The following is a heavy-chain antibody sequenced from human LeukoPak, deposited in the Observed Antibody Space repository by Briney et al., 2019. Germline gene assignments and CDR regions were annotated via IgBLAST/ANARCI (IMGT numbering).Heavy chain of an antibody. J-gene: IGHJ4*02. CDR1: GFTFSSYG. CDR3: ANADDILTGYAAY. V-gene: IGHV3-30*18. CDR2: ISYDGSNK. D-gene: IGHD3-9*01. Sequence: GGSLRLSCAVSGFTFSSYGMHWVRQAPGKGLEWVAVISYDGSNKYYADSVKGRFTISRDNSKNTLYLQMNSLRAEDTAVYYCANADDILTGYAAYWGQGTLVTVSS.